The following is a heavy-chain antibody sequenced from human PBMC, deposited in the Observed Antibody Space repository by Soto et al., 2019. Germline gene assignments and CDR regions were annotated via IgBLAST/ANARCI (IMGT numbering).Heavy chain of an antibody. CDR1: GGTFSSYA. J-gene: IGHJ4*02. V-gene: IGHV1-69*13. CDR2: IIPIFGTA. CDR3: ARADLKGVVIPPPFDY. Sequence: AVKVSCKASGGTFSSYAISWVRQAPGQGLEWMGGIIPIFGTANYAQKFQGRVTITADESTSTAYMELSSLRSEDTAVYYCARADLKGVVIPPPFDYWGQGTLVTVSS. D-gene: IGHD3-3*01.